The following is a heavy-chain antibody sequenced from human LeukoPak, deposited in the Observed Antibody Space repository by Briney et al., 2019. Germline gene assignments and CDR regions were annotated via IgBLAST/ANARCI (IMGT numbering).Heavy chain of an antibody. Sequence: GGSLRLSCAASGFTFSDYYMSWIRQAPGEGLEWVSYISSSGSTIYYADSVKGRFTISRDNAKNSLYLQMNSLRAEDTAVYYCARGERSDDILTGYYIGWGQGTLVTVSS. V-gene: IGHV3-11*01. CDR1: GFTFSDYY. D-gene: IGHD3-9*01. CDR3: ARGERSDDILTGYYIG. CDR2: ISSSGSTI. J-gene: IGHJ4*02.